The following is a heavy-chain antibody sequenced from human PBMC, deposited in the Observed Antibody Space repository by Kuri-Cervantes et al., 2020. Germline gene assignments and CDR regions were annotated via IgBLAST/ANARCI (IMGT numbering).Heavy chain of an antibody. D-gene: IGHD6-13*01. CDR2: INQDGSEE. J-gene: IGHJ4*02. CDR1: GFTFSRHW. CDR3: ARDRPYSSSWYYFDY. Sequence: GESLKISCAASGFTFSRHWINWVRQAPGKGLEWVANINQDGSEEFYVDSVKGRFTISRDNAKNSVHLQMNSLRDEDTAVYYCARDRPYSSSWYYFDYWGQGTLVTVSS. V-gene: IGHV3-7*01.